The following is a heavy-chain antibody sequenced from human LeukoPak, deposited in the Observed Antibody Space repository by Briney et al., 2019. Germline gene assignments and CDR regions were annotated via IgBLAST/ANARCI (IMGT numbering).Heavy chain of an antibody. Sequence: GGSLRLSCAASGFTFDDYAMSWVRQAPGKGLEWVANIKQDGSEKYYVDSVKGRFTISRDNAKNSLYLQMNSLRAEDTAVYYCARVRGSGSQGSLVYFDDWGQGTLVTVSS. CDR2: IKQDGSEK. V-gene: IGHV3-7*04. CDR3: ARVRGSGSQGSLVYFDD. CDR1: GFTFDDYA. J-gene: IGHJ4*02. D-gene: IGHD1-26*01.